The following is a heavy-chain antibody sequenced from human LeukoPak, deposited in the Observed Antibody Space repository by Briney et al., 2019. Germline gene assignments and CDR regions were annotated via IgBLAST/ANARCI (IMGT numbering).Heavy chain of an antibody. Sequence: SQTLSLTCTVSAGSLSSGSYYWSWIRQPPGKGLEWIGRIYTTGSTNYKPSLTSRVALSVETSQDQFSPCVSSLSAADTAVYYCAKEAIFGVVMDVWGKGTTVTVSS. J-gene: IGHJ6*04. CDR1: AGSLSSGSYY. D-gene: IGHD3-3*01. V-gene: IGHV4-61*02. CDR2: IYTTGST. CDR3: AKEAIFGVVMDV.